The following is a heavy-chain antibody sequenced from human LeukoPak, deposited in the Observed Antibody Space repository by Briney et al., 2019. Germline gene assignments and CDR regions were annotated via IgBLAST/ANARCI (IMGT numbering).Heavy chain of an antibody. D-gene: IGHD1-1*01. J-gene: IGHJ5*02. CDR1: GYSFTSYW. Sequence: GESLKISCKGSGYSFTSYWIGWVRQMPGKGLEWMGIIYPGDSDTRYSPSFQGQVTISADKSISTAYLQWSSLKASDTAMYYCATLWGYLNDDGRNWFDPWGQGTLVTVSS. V-gene: IGHV5-51*01. CDR2: IYPGDSDT. CDR3: ATLWGYLNDDGRNWFDP.